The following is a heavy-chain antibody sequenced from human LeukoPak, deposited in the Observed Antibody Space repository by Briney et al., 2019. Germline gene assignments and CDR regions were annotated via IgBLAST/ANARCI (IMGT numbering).Heavy chain of an antibody. CDR2: VSYDGSNK. D-gene: IGHD1-26*01. J-gene: IGHJ3*02. CDR1: GFTFSSYA. Sequence: GGSLRLSCAASGFTFSSYAMHWVRQAAGKGLEWVAVVSYDGSNKYYADSVKGRFTISRDNSKNTLYLQMSSLRAEDTAVYYCARDRSGIGDAFDIWGQGTMVTVSS. V-gene: IGHV3-30-3*01. CDR3: ARDRSGIGDAFDI.